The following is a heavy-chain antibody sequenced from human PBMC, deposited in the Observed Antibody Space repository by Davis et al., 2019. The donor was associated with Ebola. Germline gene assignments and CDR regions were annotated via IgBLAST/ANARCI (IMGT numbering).Heavy chain of an antibody. Sequence: SVKVSCKASGGTFSSYAISWVRQAPGQGLEWMGRIIPILGIANYAQKFQGRVTITADESTSTAYMELSSLRSEDTAVYYCAREVQQLVLRLGFDPWGQGTLVTVSS. CDR3: AREVQQLVLRLGFDP. V-gene: IGHV1-69*04. CDR2: IIPILGIA. CDR1: GGTFSSYA. J-gene: IGHJ5*02. D-gene: IGHD6-13*01.